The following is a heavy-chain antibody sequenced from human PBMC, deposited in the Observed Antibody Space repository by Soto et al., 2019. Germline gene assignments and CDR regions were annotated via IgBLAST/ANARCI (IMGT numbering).Heavy chain of an antibody. Sequence: GESLKISCQGSGYRFSSYWIAWVRQMPGKGLEWMGIIYPGDSDTIYSPSFQGQVTFSVDKSTSTAYLQWSSLKASDTAMYYCARQGSNGAYYYYGMDVWGQGTTGTV. D-gene: IGHD2-8*01. CDR1: GYRFSSYW. CDR2: IYPGDSDT. J-gene: IGHJ6*02. CDR3: ARQGSNGAYYYYGMDV. V-gene: IGHV5-51*01.